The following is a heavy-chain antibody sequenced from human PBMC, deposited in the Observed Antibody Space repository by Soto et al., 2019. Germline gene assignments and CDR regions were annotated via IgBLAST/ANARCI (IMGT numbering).Heavy chain of an antibody. J-gene: IGHJ5*02. D-gene: IGHD3-10*01. V-gene: IGHV4-4*02. CDR1: GGSISSSNW. Sequence: PSXTLSLTCAVSGGSISSSNWWSWVRHPPGKGLEWIGEIYHSGSTNYNPSLKSRVTISVDKSKNQFSLKLSSVTAADTAVYYCARGGYGSGSYNWFDPWGQGTLVTVSS. CDR3: ARGGYGSGSYNWFDP. CDR2: IYHSGST.